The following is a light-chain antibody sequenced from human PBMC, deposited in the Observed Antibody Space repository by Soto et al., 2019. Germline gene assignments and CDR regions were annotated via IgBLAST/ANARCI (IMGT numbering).Light chain of an antibody. V-gene: IGKV1-39*01. Sequence: DIQMTQSPASLSVSVGDRVTITCRASQSLNNYLNWYLQRPGQAPKLLIRSASTLQRGVPSRFSGSGSRTEFTLTIADLQPDDFGTYYCQHSLTMPFTFGHGTRLDIK. CDR3: QHSLTMPFT. CDR1: QSLNNY. CDR2: SAS. J-gene: IGKJ5*01.